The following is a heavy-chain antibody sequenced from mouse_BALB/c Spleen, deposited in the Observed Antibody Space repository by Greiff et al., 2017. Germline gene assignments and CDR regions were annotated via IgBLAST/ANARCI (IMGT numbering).Heavy chain of an antibody. V-gene: IGHV1S26*01. CDR1: GFNIKDTY. J-gene: IGHJ2*01. CDR2: INPSTGYT. CDR3: ARGGYDVDYFDY. Sequence: VQLQQSGAELVKPGASVKLSCTASGFNIKDTYMHWVKQRPGQGLEWIGYINPSTGYTEYNQKFKDKATLTADKSSSTAYMQLSSLTSEDSAVYYCARGGYDVDYFDYWGQGTTLTVSS. D-gene: IGHD2-14*01.